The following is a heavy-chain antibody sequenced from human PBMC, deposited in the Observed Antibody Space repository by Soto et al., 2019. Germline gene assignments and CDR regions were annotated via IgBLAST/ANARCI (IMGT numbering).Heavy chain of an antibody. D-gene: IGHD3-10*01. Sequence: SETLSLTCTVSGGSISSSSYYWGWIRQPPGKGLEWIGSIYYSGSTYYNPSLKSRVTISVDTSKNQFSLKLSSVTAADTAVYYCARSGYGSGSYPVLSWGQGTLVTVS. J-gene: IGHJ5*02. V-gene: IGHV4-39*01. CDR2: IYYSGST. CDR1: GGSISSSSYY. CDR3: ARSGYGSGSYPVLS.